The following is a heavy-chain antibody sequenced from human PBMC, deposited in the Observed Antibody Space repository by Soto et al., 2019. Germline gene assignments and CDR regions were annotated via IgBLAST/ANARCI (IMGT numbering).Heavy chain of an antibody. Sequence: QVQLVQSGAEVQKPGSSVKVSCKASGGTFSSFPIAWVRQAPGQGLEWVGGIMPIFGTTKYAQNFRDRVTIYADESTSTAYMELRSLRFEDTAVYYCAMIEYSSGSDYWGQGTLVTVFS. CDR3: AMIEYSSGSDY. V-gene: IGHV1-69*01. D-gene: IGHD6-19*01. J-gene: IGHJ4*02. CDR1: GGTFSSFP. CDR2: IMPIFGTT.